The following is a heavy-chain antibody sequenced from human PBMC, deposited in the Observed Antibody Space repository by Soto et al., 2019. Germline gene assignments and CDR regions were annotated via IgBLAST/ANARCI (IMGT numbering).Heavy chain of an antibody. CDR1: GFTFSSFE. CDR3: ARDATADFWSGHYTSFDY. V-gene: IGHV3-48*03. Sequence: EVQLVESGGGLVQPGGSLRLSCAASGFTFSSFELNWVRQAPGKGLEWISYIDTRGSTIYYADSVKGRFTISRDNAKNSLYLQMNNLRAEDTAVYYCARDATADFWSGHYTSFDYWGQGTLVTVSS. J-gene: IGHJ4*02. D-gene: IGHD3-3*01. CDR2: IDTRGSTI.